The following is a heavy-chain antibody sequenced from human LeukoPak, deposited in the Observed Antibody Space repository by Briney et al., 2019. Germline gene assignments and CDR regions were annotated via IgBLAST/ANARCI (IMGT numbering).Heavy chain of an antibody. J-gene: IGHJ3*01. Sequence: GRSLRLSSAASGFIFTNYGMHWVRQAPGKGLEWVAVISYDGSNKYYVDSVKGRFTISRDNSKNTLSLQMNSLRAEDTAVYYCTKDARQVQLREFAFDLWGQGTMVTVSS. V-gene: IGHV3-30*18. CDR1: GFIFTNYG. CDR2: ISYDGSNK. D-gene: IGHD1-1*01. CDR3: TKDARQVQLREFAFDL.